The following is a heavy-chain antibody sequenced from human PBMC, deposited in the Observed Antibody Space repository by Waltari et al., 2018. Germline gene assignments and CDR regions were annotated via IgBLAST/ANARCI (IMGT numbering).Heavy chain of an antibody. J-gene: IGHJ4*02. CDR1: GLSFSNYW. V-gene: IGHV3-7*01. CDR3: TRGGRDSSWYWRD. D-gene: IGHD6-13*01. Sequence: EVQLVESGGGLAQPGGSLRLSCAASGLSFSNYWMTWVRQASGKGPKWVANIKQDGRWKYYMDSVQGRFTISRDNAKNSLYLQMNNLRVEDTAVYYCTRGGRDSSWYWRDWGQGTLVTVSA. CDR2: IKQDGRWK.